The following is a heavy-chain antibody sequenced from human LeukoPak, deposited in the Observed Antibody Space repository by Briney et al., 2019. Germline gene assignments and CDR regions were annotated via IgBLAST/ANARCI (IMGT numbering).Heavy chain of an antibody. J-gene: IGHJ5*02. CDR2: IYYSGST. Sequence: PSETLSLTCTVSGGSISSYYWSWIRQPPGKGLEWIGYIYYSGSTNYNPSLKSRVTISVDTSKNQFSLKLSSVTAADTAVYYCARDGADCSSTSCYGGNWFDPWGQGTLVTVSS. CDR3: ARDGADCSSTSCYGGNWFDP. D-gene: IGHD2-2*01. V-gene: IGHV4-59*01. CDR1: GGSISSYY.